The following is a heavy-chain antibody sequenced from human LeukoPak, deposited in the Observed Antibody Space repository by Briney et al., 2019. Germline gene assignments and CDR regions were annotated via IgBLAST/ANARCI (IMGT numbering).Heavy chain of an antibody. D-gene: IGHD2-15*01. CDR1: GFTFSSYG. CDR3: AKNGDRGAYCSGGSCYPYYYYYMDV. J-gene: IGHJ6*03. V-gene: IGHV3-30*02. CDR2: IRYDGSNK. Sequence: GRSLRLSCAASGFTFSSYGMHWVRQAPGKGLEWVAFIRYDGSNKYYADSVKGRFTISRDNSKNTLYLQMNSLRAEDTAVYYCAKNGDRGAYCSGGSCYPYYYYYMDVWGKGTTVTISS.